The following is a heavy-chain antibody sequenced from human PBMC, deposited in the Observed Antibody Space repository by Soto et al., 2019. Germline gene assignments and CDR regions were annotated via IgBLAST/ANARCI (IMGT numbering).Heavy chain of an antibody. CDR1: GFTFNSYA. D-gene: IGHD3-3*01. V-gene: IGHV3-23*01. CDR2: ITASGRNS. Sequence: EVQLLESGGGLIQPGGSLRLSCAASGFTFNSYAMSWVRQAPGKGLEWVSSITASGRNSYYADSVKGRFTICRDQSKNTLFLQMSRMRVEDTAIYYCAKLTAYYDFWSGSDFDYWGQGALVTVSS. CDR3: AKLTAYYDFWSGSDFDY. J-gene: IGHJ4*02.